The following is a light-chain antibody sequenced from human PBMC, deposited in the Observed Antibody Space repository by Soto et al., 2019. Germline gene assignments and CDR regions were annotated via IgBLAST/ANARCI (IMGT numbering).Light chain of an antibody. CDR2: GAS. J-gene: IGKJ1*01. Sequence: DIQLTQAPSSLSASVGDRVTITCRASQSIRYSLNWYQQRPGEAPKVLIYGASNLQSGVPPRFSGSGSWIAFPLTNSSLQPEDFATYYCHQTAGSLTWTFGQGTRVEAK. V-gene: IGKV1-39*01. CDR3: HQTAGSLTWT. CDR1: QSIRYS.